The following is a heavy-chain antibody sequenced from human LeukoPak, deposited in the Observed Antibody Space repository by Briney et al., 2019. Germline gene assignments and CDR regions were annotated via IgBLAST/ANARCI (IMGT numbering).Heavy chain of an antibody. V-gene: IGHV4-34*01. D-gene: IGHD2-21*02. CDR3: ARGQYCGGDCYIGLGSDY. CDR1: GEPYFSGYY. Sequence: SETLSLTCAVYGEPYFSGYYWTWVRQPPGKGLEWIGEINNSGTTNYNPSLKSRVTISIDTPKNQFSLKLSSVTAADTAVYYCARGQYCGGDCYIGLGSDYWGQGTQVTVSS. CDR2: INNSGTT. J-gene: IGHJ4*02.